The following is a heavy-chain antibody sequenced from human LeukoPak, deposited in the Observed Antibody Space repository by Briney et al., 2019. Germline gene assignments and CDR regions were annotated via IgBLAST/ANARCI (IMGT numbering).Heavy chain of an antibody. CDR3: ASGYCSSTSCRRPLYYYYYMDV. J-gene: IGHJ6*03. CDR2: INHSGST. Sequence: SETLSLTCAVYGGSFSGYYWSWIRQPPGKGLEWIGEINHSGSTNYNPSLKSRVTISVDTSKNQFSLKLSSVTAADTAVYYCASGYCSSTSCRRPLYYYYYMDVRGKGTTVTVSS. CDR1: GGSFSGYY. D-gene: IGHD2-2*01. V-gene: IGHV4-34*01.